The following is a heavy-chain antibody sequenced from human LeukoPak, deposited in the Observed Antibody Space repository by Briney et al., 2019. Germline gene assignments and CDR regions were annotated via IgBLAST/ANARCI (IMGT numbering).Heavy chain of an antibody. CDR1: GGSISSSNW. V-gene: IGHV4-4*02. CDR2: IYHSGST. CDR3: AREKGDIVVVPAAAPPYYMDV. Sequence: SETLSLTCTVSGGSISSSNWWSWVRQPPGKGLEWIGEIYHSGSTNYNPSLKSRVTISVDKSKNQCSLKLSSVTAADAAVYYCAREKGDIVVVPAAAPPYYMDVWGKGTTVTVSS. J-gene: IGHJ6*03. D-gene: IGHD2-2*01.